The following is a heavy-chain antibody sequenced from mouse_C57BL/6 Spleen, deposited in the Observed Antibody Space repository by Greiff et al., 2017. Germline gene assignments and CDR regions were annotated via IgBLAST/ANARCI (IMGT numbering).Heavy chain of an antibody. J-gene: IGHJ4*01. Sequence: QVQLQQSGAELVKPGASVKISCKASGYAFSSYWMNWVKQRPGKGLEWIGQIYPGDGDTNYNGKFKGKATLTADKSSSTAYMQLSSLTSEDSAFYFCARPYYDYEGYAMDYWGQGTSVTVSS. CDR1: GYAFSSYW. V-gene: IGHV1-80*01. CDR2: IYPGDGDT. D-gene: IGHD2-4*01. CDR3: ARPYYDYEGYAMDY.